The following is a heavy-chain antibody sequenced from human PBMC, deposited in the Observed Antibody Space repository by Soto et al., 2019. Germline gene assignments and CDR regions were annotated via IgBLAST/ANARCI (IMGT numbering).Heavy chain of an antibody. CDR1: GFTFSTYS. D-gene: IGHD3-3*01. V-gene: IGHV3-23*01. CDR2: ISGSGGST. CDR3: AKASGYDFGYYY. J-gene: IGHJ4*02. Sequence: GGSLRLSCAASGFTFSTYSMNWVRQAPGKGLEWVSGISGSGGSTYYADSVKGRFTISRDKSKNTLYLQMNSLRAEDSALYYSAKASGYDFGYYYWGQGTLVTVSS.